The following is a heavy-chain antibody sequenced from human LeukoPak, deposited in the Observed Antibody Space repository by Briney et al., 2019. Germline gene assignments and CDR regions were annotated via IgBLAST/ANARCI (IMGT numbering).Heavy chain of an antibody. V-gene: IGHV3-30*02. D-gene: IGHD5-24*01. J-gene: IGHJ3*02. CDR3: AKDWPDGLHDAFDI. Sequence: GGSLRLSCAASGFTFSSYGMHWVRQAPGKGLGWVAFIRYDGSNKYYADSVKGRFTISKDNSKNTLYLQMNSLRAEDTAVYYCAKDWPDGLHDAFDIWGQGTMVTVSS. CDR1: GFTFSSYG. CDR2: IRYDGSNK.